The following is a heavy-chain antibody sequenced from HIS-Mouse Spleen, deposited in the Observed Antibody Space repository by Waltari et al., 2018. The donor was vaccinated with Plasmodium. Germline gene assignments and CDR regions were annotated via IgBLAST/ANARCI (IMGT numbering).Heavy chain of an antibody. D-gene: IGHD3-3*01. J-gene: IGHJ2*01. CDR2: IKQDGSEK. V-gene: IGHV3-7*04. Sequence: GGLVQPGGSLRLSCAASGFTFSSYWMSWVRQAPGKGLEWVANIKQDGSEKYYVDSVKGRFTISRDNAKNSLYLQMNSLRAEETAVYYCAKDYITMFGVVIRGWYVDLWGRGTLVTVSS. CDR1: GFTFSSYW. CDR3: AKDYITMFGVVIRGWYVDL.